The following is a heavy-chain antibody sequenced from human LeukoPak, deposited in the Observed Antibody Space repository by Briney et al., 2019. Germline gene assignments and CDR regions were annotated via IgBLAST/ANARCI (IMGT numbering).Heavy chain of an antibody. D-gene: IGHD2-2*01. CDR2: IIPIFGTA. CDR1: GRTFSSYA. J-gene: IGHJ4*02. Sequence: SVKVSCKASGRTFSSYAISWVRQAPGQGLEWMGGIIPIFGTANYAQKFQGRVTITADESTSTAYMELSSLRSEDTAVYYCARELGCSSTSCPYDYWGQGTLVTVSS. V-gene: IGHV1-69*13. CDR3: ARELGCSSTSCPYDY.